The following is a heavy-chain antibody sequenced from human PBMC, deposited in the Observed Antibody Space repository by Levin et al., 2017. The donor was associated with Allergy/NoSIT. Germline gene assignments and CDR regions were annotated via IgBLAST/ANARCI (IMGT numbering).Heavy chain of an antibody. V-gene: IGHV3-48*03. CDR2: ISSSGSAI. CDR1: GFTFSSYE. D-gene: IGHD3-3*01. Sequence: GGSLRLSCAASGFTFSSYEMNWARQAPGKGLEWVSYISSSGSAIYYADSVKGRFTISRDNAKNSLYLQMNSLRAEDTAVYYCARGDTIFGGGMDVWGQGTTVTFSS. CDR3: ARGDTIFGGGMDV. J-gene: IGHJ6*02.